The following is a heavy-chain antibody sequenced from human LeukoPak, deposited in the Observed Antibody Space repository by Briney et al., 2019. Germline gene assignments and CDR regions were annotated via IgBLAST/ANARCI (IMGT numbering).Heavy chain of an antibody. CDR1: GGSISSYY. D-gene: IGHD3-22*01. CDR3: ARGRMGYDSSGYSEAFDI. V-gene: IGHV4-4*07. J-gene: IGHJ3*02. Sequence: PSETLSLTCTVSGGSISSYYWSWIRQPAGKGLEWIGRIYTSGSTNYNPSLKSPVTMSVDTSKNQFSLKLSSVTAADTAVYYCARGRMGYDSSGYSEAFDIWGQGTMVTVSS. CDR2: IYTSGST.